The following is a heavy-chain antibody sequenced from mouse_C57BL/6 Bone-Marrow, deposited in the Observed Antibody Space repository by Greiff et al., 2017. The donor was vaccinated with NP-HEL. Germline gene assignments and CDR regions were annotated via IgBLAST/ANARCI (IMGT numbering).Heavy chain of an antibody. CDR3: VRQIYYGNYRFAY. D-gene: IGHD2-1*01. CDR2: IRSKSNNYAT. J-gene: IGHJ3*01. CDR1: GFSFNTYA. V-gene: IGHV10-1*01. Sequence: EAGGGLVQPKGSLTLSCAASGFSFNTYAMNWVRQAPGKGLEWVARIRSKSNNYATYYADSVKDRFTISRDDSESMLYLQMNNLTTEDTAMYYCVRQIYYGNYRFAYWGQGTLVTVSA.